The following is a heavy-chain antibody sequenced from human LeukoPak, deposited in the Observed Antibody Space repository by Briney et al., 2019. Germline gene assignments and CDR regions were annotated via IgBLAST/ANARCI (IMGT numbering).Heavy chain of an antibody. CDR3: ARGEGDYVYTLPDY. D-gene: IGHD4-17*01. CDR2: ISHGGIT. CDR1: GDSISSRNW. V-gene: IGHV4-4*02. J-gene: IGHJ4*02. Sequence: SETLSPTCAVSGDSISSRNWWNWVRQSPGKGLDWVGEISHGGITKYNPSLKNRVTISKDNSRNEFSLKLNSVTAADTAVYYCARGEGDYVYTLPDYWGQGTLVTVSS.